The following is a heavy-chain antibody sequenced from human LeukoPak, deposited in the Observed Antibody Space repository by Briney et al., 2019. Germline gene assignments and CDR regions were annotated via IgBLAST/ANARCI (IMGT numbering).Heavy chain of an antibody. CDR1: GFTFSSYE. CDR2: ITSSGSAI. J-gene: IGHJ3*02. CDR3: ARAPYDSTGYETPLAFDI. D-gene: IGHD3-22*01. V-gene: IGHV3-48*03. Sequence: GGSLRLSCATSGFTFSSYEMNWIRQGPGKGREWVSFITSSGSAIYYADSVRGRFTISRDNAKNSLNLQMNSLRAEDTAVYYCARAPYDSTGYETPLAFDIWGQGTMVTVSS.